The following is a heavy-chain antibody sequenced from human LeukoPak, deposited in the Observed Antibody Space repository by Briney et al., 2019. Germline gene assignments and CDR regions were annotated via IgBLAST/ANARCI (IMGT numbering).Heavy chain of an antibody. CDR3: ARDQGAVAPDY. Sequence: PGGSLRLSCAASGFTFSSYWMSWVRQAPGKGLEWVANIKQDGSEKYYGDSVKGRFTISRDNAKNSLYLQMNSLRAEDTAVYYCARDQGAVAPDYWGQGTLVTVSS. D-gene: IGHD6-19*01. CDR2: IKQDGSEK. CDR1: GFTFSSYW. V-gene: IGHV3-7*01. J-gene: IGHJ4*02.